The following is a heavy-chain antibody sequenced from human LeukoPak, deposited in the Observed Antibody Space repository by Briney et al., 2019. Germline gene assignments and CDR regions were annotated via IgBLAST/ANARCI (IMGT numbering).Heavy chain of an antibody. CDR2: INRSGST. CDR1: GGSFSGYY. V-gene: IGHV4-34*01. D-gene: IGHD4-11*01. J-gene: IGHJ4*02. CDR3: ARLGYSTWSYYFDY. Sequence: SETLSLTCAVYGGSFSGYYWSWIRQPPGKGLEWIGEINRSGSTNYNPSLKSRVTISVDTSKNQFSLKLSSVTAADTAVYYCARLGYSTWSYYFDYGGQGTLVTVSS.